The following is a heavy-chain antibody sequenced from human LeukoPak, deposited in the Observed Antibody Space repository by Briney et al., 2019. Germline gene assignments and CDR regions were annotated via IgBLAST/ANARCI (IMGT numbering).Heavy chain of an antibody. CDR1: GFTFSTYW. CDR2: IKEDGSEK. CDR3: ARVGDFSVAAFDI. V-gene: IGHV3-7*01. Sequence: PGGSLRLSCAASGFTFSTYWMNWVRQAPGKGLEWVANIKEDGSEKDYVDSVKGRFTISRDNAKNSLYLQMNSLRAEDTAVYYCARVGDFSVAAFDIWGQGTMVTVSS. D-gene: IGHD3-16*01. J-gene: IGHJ3*02.